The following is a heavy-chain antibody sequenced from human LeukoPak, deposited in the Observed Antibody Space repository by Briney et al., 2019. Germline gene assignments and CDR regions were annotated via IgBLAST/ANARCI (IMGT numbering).Heavy chain of an antibody. D-gene: IGHD2-2*02. CDR1: GGSISSGGYY. J-gene: IGHJ5*02. CDR2: IYHSGST. CDR3: ARGVVPAAINWFDP. V-gene: IGHV4-30-2*01. Sequence: SETLSLTCTVSGGSISSGGYYWSWIRQPPGKGLEWMGYIYHSGSTYYNPSLKSRVTISVDRSKNQFSLKLSSVTAADTAVYYCARGVVPAAINWFDPWGQGTLVTVSS.